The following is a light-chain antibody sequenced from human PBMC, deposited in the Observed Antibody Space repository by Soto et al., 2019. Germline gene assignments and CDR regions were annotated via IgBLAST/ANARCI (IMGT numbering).Light chain of an antibody. CDR1: SSDIGYYDY. Sequence: QSALTQPASVSGSLGQSITISCTGTSSDIGYYDYVSWYQHHPGAAPKLLIYAVTNRPSGVSYRISGSKSGDTASLTISGLQAEDEADYYCSSYTDSSTYVFGTGTKLTVL. J-gene: IGLJ1*01. CDR2: AVT. CDR3: SSYTDSSTYV. V-gene: IGLV2-14*01.